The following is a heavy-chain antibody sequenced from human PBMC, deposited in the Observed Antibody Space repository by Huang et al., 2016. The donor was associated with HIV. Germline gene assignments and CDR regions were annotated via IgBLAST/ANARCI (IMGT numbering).Heavy chain of an antibody. V-gene: IGHV4-34*02. Sequence: QVHLQQWGAGLLKSAETLSLTCAVYGVSISGYYWSWLRHTPGTGLEGIGEINHLGSPNYNPSLKCRVSRSRDWSKKQFSRKVRSMSDADTAVYFCARDSTKNPRGWFDPWGQGTLVTVSS. D-gene: IGHD2-15*01. J-gene: IGHJ5*02. CDR3: ARDSTKNPRGWFDP. CDR1: GVSISGYY. CDR2: INHLGSP.